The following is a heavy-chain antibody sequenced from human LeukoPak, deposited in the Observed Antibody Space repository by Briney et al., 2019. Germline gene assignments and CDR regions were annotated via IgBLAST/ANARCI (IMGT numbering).Heavy chain of an antibody. CDR3: ARDLVTVTKGFDI. J-gene: IGHJ3*02. D-gene: IGHD4-17*01. CDR2: ISYIGST. V-gene: IGHV4-59*11. CDR1: DDSISSHY. Sequence: SETLSLTCAVSDDSISSHYWTWIRQPPGKGLELGWYISYIGSTNYNPSLKSRVTISIDTSRNQFSLRLSSVTAADTAVYYCARDLVTVTKGFDIWGQGTMVSVSS.